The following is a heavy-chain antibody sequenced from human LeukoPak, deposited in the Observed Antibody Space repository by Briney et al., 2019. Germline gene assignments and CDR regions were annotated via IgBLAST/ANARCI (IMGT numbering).Heavy chain of an antibody. J-gene: IGHJ6*03. Sequence: GASVKVSCKASGYTFTGYYMHWVRQAPGQGLEWMGWISAYNGNTNYAQKLQGRVTMTTDTSTSTAYMELRSLRSDDTAVYYCARTGDYYYYYYMDVWGKGTTVTVSS. CDR2: ISAYNGNT. D-gene: IGHD3-16*01. CDR3: ARTGDYYYYYYMDV. CDR1: GYTFTGYY. V-gene: IGHV1-18*04.